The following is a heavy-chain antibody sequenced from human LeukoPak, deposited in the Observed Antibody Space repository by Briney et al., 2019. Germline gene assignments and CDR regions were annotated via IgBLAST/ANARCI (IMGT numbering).Heavy chain of an antibody. CDR3: ARDSGYSSSWYDAFDI. V-gene: IGHV3-20*04. CDR1: GFNFDDYG. J-gene: IGHJ3*02. CDR2: INWNGGST. D-gene: IGHD6-13*01. Sequence: GGSLRLSCAASGFNFDDYGMSWVRQAPGKGLEWVSGINWNGGSTGCEDSVKGRFTISRDNAKNSLYLQMNSLRAEDTALYYCARDSGYSSSWYDAFDIWGQGIMVTVSS.